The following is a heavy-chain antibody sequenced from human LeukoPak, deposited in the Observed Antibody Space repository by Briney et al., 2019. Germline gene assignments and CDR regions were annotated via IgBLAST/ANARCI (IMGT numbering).Heavy chain of an antibody. D-gene: IGHD5-12*01. V-gene: IGHV4-31*03. CDR2: IYYSGST. J-gene: IGHJ6*02. CDR3: ARDRGYSGYGVYYYYGMDV. CDR1: GGSFSSGGYY. Sequence: SETLSLTCTVSGGSFSSGGYYWSWIRQHPGKGLEWIGYIYYSGSTYYNPSLKSRVTISVDTSKNQFSLKLSSVTAADTAVYYCARDRGYSGYGVYYYYGMDVWGQGTTVTVSS.